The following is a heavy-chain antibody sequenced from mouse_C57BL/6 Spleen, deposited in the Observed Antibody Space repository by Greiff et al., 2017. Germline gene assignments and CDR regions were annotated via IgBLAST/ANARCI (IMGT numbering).Heavy chain of an antibody. CDR1: GYTFTSYW. CDR3: ARSEDTTVVAHYFDY. CDR2: IHPNSGST. J-gene: IGHJ2*01. V-gene: IGHV1-64*01. Sequence: QVQLQQPGAELVKPGASVKLSCKASGYTFTSYWMHWVKQRPGQGLEWIGMIHPNSGSTNYNEKFKSKATLTVDKSSSTAYMQLSSLTSEDSAVYYCARSEDTTVVAHYFDYWGQGTTLTVSA. D-gene: IGHD1-1*01.